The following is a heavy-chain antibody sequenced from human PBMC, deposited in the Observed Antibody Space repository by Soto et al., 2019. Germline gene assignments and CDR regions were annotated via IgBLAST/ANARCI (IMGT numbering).Heavy chain of an antibody. CDR1: GFTFSSYA. CDR3: AKSRYDYVWGSYPTIY. V-gene: IGHV3-23*01. J-gene: IGHJ4*02. Sequence: PGGSLRLSCAASGFTFSSYAMSWVRQAPGKGLEWVSAISGSGGSTYYADSVKGRFTISRDNSKNTLYLQMNSLRAEDTAVYYCAKSRYDYVWGSYPTIYWGQGTLVTVSS. D-gene: IGHD3-16*02. CDR2: ISGSGGST.